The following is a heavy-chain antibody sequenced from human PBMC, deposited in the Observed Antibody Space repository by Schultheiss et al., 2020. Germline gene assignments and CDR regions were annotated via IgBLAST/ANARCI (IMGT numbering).Heavy chain of an antibody. Sequence: ASVKVSCKASGYTFTGYYMHWVRQAPGQGLEWMGWINPNSGGTNYAQKFQGWVTMTRDTSISTAYMELSRLRSYDTAVYYCARALGATPAGGLLGMDVWGQGTTVTVSS. D-gene: IGHD1-26*01. CDR2: INPNSGGT. CDR3: ARALGATPAGGLLGMDV. V-gene: IGHV1-2*04. J-gene: IGHJ6*02. CDR1: GYTFTGYY.